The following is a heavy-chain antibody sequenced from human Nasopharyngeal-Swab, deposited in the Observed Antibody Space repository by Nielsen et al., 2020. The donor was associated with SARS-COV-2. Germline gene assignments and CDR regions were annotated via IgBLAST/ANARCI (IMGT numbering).Heavy chain of an antibody. CDR3: AKDHQLIRNYYYYDMDV. J-gene: IGHJ6*02. CDR2: ISYDGIKK. Sequence: VRQMPGKGLEWMAVISYDGIKKYYADSVKGRFTLSRDSSKNTLYLQMNSLRTEDTAVYYCAKDHQLIRNYYYYDMDVWGQGTTVTVSS. D-gene: IGHD2-8*01. V-gene: IGHV3-30*18.